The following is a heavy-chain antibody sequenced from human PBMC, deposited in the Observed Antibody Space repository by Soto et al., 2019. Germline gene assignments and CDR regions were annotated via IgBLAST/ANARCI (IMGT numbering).Heavy chain of an antibody. CDR3: ARDSDDSSGYALDY. D-gene: IGHD3-22*01. Sequence: GGSLRLSCAASGFTFSSYAMHWVRQAPGKGLEWVAVISYDGSNKYYADSVKGRFTISRDNSKNTLYLEMNSLRAEDTAVYYCARDSDDSSGYALDYWGQGTLVTVSS. J-gene: IGHJ4*02. CDR2: ISYDGSNK. V-gene: IGHV3-30-3*01. CDR1: GFTFSSYA.